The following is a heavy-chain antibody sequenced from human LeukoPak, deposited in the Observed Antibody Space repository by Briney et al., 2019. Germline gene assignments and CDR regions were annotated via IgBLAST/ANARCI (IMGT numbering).Heavy chain of an antibody. J-gene: IGHJ6*04. V-gene: IGHV4-59*01. CDR2: IYQTTT. Sequence: SGTLSLTCTVSGDSMSPYFWTWVRQSPGKGLEWVGYIYQTTTTYNPSLKGRVTISTDMSQNQLSLKVTSVTAADTAVYYCARNFPGRTEDVWGKGTTVIVSS. D-gene: IGHD1-14*01. CDR3: ARNFPGRTEDV. CDR1: GDSMSPYF.